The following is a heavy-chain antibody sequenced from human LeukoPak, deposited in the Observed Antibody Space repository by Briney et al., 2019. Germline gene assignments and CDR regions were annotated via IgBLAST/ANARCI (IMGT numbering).Heavy chain of an antibody. J-gene: IGHJ6*03. Sequence: GGSLRLSCAASGFTFDDYGMSWVRQAPGKGLEWVSGINWNGGSTGYADSVKGRFTISRDNAKNSLYLQMNSLRAEDTALYYCTRALAARYCSGGSCYRYYYMDVWGKGTTVTISS. V-gene: IGHV3-20*04. CDR3: TRALAARYCSGGSCYRYYYMDV. CDR2: INWNGGST. D-gene: IGHD2-15*01. CDR1: GFTFDDYG.